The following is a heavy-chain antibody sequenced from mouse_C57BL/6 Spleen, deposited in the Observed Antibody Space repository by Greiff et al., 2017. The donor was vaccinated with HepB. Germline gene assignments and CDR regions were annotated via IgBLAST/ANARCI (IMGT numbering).Heavy chain of an antibody. Sequence: EVHLVESGGGLVKPGGSLKLSCAASGFTFSDYGMHWVRQAPEKGLEWVAYISSGSSTIYYADTVKGRFTISRDNAKNTLFLQMTSLRSEDTAMYYCARGRLRLYYFDYWGQGTTLTVSS. CDR3: ARGRLRLYYFDY. D-gene: IGHD2-4*01. J-gene: IGHJ2*01. V-gene: IGHV5-17*01. CDR1: GFTFSDYG. CDR2: ISSGSSTI.